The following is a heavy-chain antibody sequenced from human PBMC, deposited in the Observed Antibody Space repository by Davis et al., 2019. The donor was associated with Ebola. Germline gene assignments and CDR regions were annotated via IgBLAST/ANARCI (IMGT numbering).Heavy chain of an antibody. V-gene: IGHV3-23*01. CDR2: GGSGGST. CDR1: GFTFSNYA. Sequence: GESLKISCAASGFTFSNYAMSWVRQAPGKGLEWVSTGGSGGSTYYVDSVKGRFTISRDNSKSTLYLQMNSLRAGDTAVYYCAKQRGYGYPAYYFDYWGQGTLVTVSS. J-gene: IGHJ4*02. D-gene: IGHD5-12*01. CDR3: AKQRGYGYPAYYFDY.